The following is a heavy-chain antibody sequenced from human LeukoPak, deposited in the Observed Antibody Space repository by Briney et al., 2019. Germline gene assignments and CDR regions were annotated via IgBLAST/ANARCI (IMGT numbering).Heavy chain of an antibody. CDR2: ISYIGST. D-gene: IGHD1-14*01. Sequence: MTSETLSLTCAVSDDSFSSHYWTWIRQPPGKGLEWIGYISYIGSTNYNPSLKSRVTISIDTSKNQFSLKLTSVTAADTAVYYCARELTLYYYYGMDVWGQGTTVTVSS. CDR3: ARELTLYYYYGMDV. J-gene: IGHJ6*02. CDR1: DDSFSSHY. V-gene: IGHV4-59*11.